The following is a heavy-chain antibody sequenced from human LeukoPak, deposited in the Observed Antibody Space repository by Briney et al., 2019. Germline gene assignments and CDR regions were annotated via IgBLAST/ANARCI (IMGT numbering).Heavy chain of an antibody. CDR1: GGTFSSYA. Sequence: ASVKVSCKASGGTFSSYAISWVRQAPGQGLEWMGGIIPIFGTANYAQNLQGRVTMTTDTSTSTAYMELRSLRSDDTAVYYCARTSGAGYDDYWGQGTLVTVSS. J-gene: IGHJ4*02. CDR3: ARTSGAGYDDY. CDR2: IIPIFGTA. V-gene: IGHV1-69*05. D-gene: IGHD5-12*01.